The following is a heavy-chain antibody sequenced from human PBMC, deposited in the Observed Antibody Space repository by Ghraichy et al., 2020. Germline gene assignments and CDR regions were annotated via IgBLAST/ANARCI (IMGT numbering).Heavy chain of an antibody. V-gene: IGHV3-66*01. D-gene: IGHD3-10*01. Sequence: GGSLRLSCAASGFTVSSNYMSWVRQAPGKGLEWFSVIYSGGSTYYADSVKGRFTISRDTSKNTLYLQMNSPRAEDTAVYYCARDLWSIANDAFDIWGQGTMVTVPS. J-gene: IGHJ3*02. CDR3: ARDLWSIANDAFDI. CDR1: GFTVSSNY. CDR2: IYSGGST.